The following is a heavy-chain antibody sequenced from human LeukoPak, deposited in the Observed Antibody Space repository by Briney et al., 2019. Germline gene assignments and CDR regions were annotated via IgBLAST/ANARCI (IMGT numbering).Heavy chain of an antibody. J-gene: IGHJ4*02. CDR3: ARGPLLRSAPYLRGYFDY. CDR2: ISAYNGNT. CDR1: GYTFTSYG. D-gene: IGHD3-3*01. Sequence: ASVKVSCKASGYTFTSYGISWVRQAPGQGLEWMGWISAYNGNTNYAQKPQGRVTMTTDTSTSTAYMELRSLRSDDTAVYYCARGPLLRSAPYLRGYFDYWGQGTLVTVSS. V-gene: IGHV1-18*01.